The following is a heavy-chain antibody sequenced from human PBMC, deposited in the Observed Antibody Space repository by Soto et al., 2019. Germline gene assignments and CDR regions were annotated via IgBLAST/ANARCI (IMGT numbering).Heavy chain of an antibody. D-gene: IGHD1-1*01. V-gene: IGHV3-53*01. J-gene: IGHJ4*02. CDR3: ARDTRNRNFFDY. CDR1: GFTVSSNY. Sequence: LRLSCAASGFTVSSNYMTWVRQAPGKGLEWVSVIYSGGNTYYTDSVKGRFTISRDNSKNTPYLQMNSLRAEDTALYYCARDTRNRNFFDYWGQGTLVTVSS. CDR2: IYSGGNT.